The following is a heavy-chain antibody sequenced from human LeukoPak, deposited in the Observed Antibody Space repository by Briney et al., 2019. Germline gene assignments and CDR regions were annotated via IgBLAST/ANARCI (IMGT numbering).Heavy chain of an antibody. CDR3: ARGVSGGSCRDDYYYYMDV. CDR2: MNPNSGNT. J-gene: IGHJ6*03. D-gene: IGHD2-15*01. V-gene: IGHV1-8*01. Sequence: GASVKVSCKASGYTFTSYDINWVRQATGQGLEWMGWMNPNSGNTGYAQKFQGRVTMTRNTSISTAYMELSSLRSEDTAVYYCARGVSGGSCRDDYYYYMDVWGKGTTVTVSS. CDR1: GYTFTSYD.